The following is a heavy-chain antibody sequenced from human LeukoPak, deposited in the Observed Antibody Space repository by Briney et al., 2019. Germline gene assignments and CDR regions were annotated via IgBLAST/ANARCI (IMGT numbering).Heavy chain of an antibody. CDR2: ISSGSSFI. V-gene: IGHV3-21*01. J-gene: IGHJ4*02. D-gene: IGHD3-22*01. CDR3: ARESSGYFY. Sequence: GGSLRLSXAASGFTFSTYSMNWVRQAPGKGLEWVSSISSGSSFIYYADSVKGRFTISRDNAKNSLFLQMNGLRAEDTALYYCARESSGYFYWGQGTLVTVSS. CDR1: GFTFSTYS.